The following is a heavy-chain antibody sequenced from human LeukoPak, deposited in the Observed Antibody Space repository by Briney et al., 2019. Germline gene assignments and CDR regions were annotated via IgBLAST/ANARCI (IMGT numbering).Heavy chain of an antibody. CDR2: ISGSGTNT. V-gene: IGHV3-23*01. J-gene: IGHJ4*02. D-gene: IGHD6-13*01. CDR1: GFTFSSYA. Sequence: PGGSLRLSCAASGFTFSSYAMNWVRQAPWKGLEWVSGISGSGTNTYYADSVKGRFTISRDNSKNTLYMQMNSLRAEDTAVYYCAKGDTYSSTWYYFDYWGQGTLVTVSS. CDR3: AKGDTYSSTWYYFDY.